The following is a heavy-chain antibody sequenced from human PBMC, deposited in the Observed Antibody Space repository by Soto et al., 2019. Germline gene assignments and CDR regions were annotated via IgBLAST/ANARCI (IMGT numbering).Heavy chain of an antibody. CDR3: ARDLSPRAPEHYGMDV. Sequence: SETLSLTCTVSGGSISSGGYYWSWIRQHPGKGLEWIGYIYYSGSTYYNPSLKSRVTISVDTSKNQFSLKLSSVTAADTAVYYCARDLSPRAPEHYGMDVWGQGTTVTVSS. J-gene: IGHJ6*02. CDR2: IYYSGST. CDR1: GGSISSGGYY. V-gene: IGHV4-31*03.